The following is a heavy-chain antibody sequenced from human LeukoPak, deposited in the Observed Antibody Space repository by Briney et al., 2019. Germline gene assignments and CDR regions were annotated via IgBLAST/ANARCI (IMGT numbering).Heavy chain of an antibody. J-gene: IGHJ4*02. V-gene: IGHV4-38-2*02. D-gene: IGHD2-8*01. Sequence: PSETLSLTCAVSGYSISSGYYWGWIRQPPGKGLEWIGSMYHSGSTYYNPSLAGRVTMSVDTSKNQFSLKLSSVTAADTAVYYCARDALILDYWGQGTLVTVSS. CDR2: MYHSGST. CDR3: ARDALILDY. CDR1: GYSISSGYY.